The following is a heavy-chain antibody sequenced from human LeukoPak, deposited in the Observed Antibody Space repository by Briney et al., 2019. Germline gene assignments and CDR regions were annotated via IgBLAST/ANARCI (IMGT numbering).Heavy chain of an antibody. Sequence: ASVKVSCKASGYTFTSYYMHWVRQAPGQGLEWMGIINPSGGSTGYAQKFQGRVTMTRDTSTSTVYMELSSLRSEDTAVYYCATPGGRWFGELVDAFDIWGQGTMVTVSS. D-gene: IGHD3-10*01. CDR2: INPSGGST. CDR1: GYTFTSYY. J-gene: IGHJ3*02. V-gene: IGHV1-46*01. CDR3: ATPGGRWFGELVDAFDI.